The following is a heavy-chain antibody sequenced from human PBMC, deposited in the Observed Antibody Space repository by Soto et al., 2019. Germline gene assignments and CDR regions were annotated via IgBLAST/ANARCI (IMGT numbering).Heavy chain of an antibody. J-gene: IGHJ6*02. D-gene: IGHD3-10*01. CDR3: VKGGVPDDYYYGMDV. Sequence: GGSLRLSCSASGFTFSSYAMHWVRQAPGKGLEYVSAISSNGGSTYYADSVKGRFTISRDNSKNTLYLQMSSLRAEDTAGYYCVKGGVPDDYYYGMDVWGQGTTVTVSS. V-gene: IGHV3-64D*08. CDR2: ISSNGGST. CDR1: GFTFSSYA.